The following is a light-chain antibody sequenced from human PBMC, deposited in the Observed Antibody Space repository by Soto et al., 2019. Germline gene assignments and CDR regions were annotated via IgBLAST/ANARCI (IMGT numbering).Light chain of an antibody. V-gene: IGKV3-20*01. J-gene: IGKJ5*01. CDR1: QSVSSSD. Sequence: EIVLTQSPGTLSLSPGERATLSCRASQSVSSSDLAWYQQKPGQAPRLLIYGASSRATGIPDRFSGSGSGTEFTLTISSLQSEDFAVYYCQQYNNWLITFGQGTRLEI. CDR2: GAS. CDR3: QQYNNWLIT.